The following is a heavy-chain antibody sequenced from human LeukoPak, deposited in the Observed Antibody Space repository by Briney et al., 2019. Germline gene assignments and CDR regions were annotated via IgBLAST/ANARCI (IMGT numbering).Heavy chain of an antibody. CDR3: ASLDRVTGSFDY. D-gene: IGHD3-10*01. CDR1: GFTFDDYA. V-gene: IGHV3-43D*03. CDR2: ISWDGGST. Sequence: GGSLRLPCVASGFTFDDYAMHWVRQAPGKGLEWVSLISWDGGSTYYADSLKARFTISRDNSKNSLYLQMNSLRDEDTALYYCASLDRVTGSFDYWGQGTLVTVSS. J-gene: IGHJ4*02.